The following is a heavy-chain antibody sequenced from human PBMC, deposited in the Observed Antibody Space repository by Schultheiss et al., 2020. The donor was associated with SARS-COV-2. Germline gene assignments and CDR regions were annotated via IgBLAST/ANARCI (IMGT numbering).Heavy chain of an antibody. V-gene: IGHV3-33*08. J-gene: IGHJ3*02. CDR2: TWYDGSNK. CDR1: GFTFSSYS. Sequence: GGSLRLSCAASGFTFSSYSMNWVRQAPGKGLEWVAVTWYDGSNKYYADSVKGRFTISRDNSKNTLYLQMNSLKTEDTAVYYCTTDTVTTGGDAFDIWGQGTMVTVSS. CDR3: TTDTVTTGGDAFDI. D-gene: IGHD4-17*01.